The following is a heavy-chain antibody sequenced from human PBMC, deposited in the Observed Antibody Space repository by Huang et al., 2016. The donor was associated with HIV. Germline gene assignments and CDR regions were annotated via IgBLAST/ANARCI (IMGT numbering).Heavy chain of an antibody. J-gene: IGHJ4*02. D-gene: IGHD3-22*01. CDR1: GGTFSSYA. V-gene: IGHV1-69*13. Sequence: QVQLVQSGAEVKKPGSSVKVSCKASGGTFSSYAISWVRQAPGQGLAWMGGVIHSFGTANYAQKFQGRVTITADESTSTAYMELSSLRSEDTAVYYCARARGYYDSSVSYYFDYWGQGTLVTVSS. CDR2: VIHSFGTA. CDR3: ARARGYYDSSVSYYFDY.